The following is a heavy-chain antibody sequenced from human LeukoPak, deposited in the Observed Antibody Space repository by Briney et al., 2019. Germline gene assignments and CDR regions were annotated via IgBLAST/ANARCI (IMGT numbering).Heavy chain of an antibody. V-gene: IGHV3-30*18. CDR1: GFTFSSYG. CDR3: AKDIAVAGTVDY. Sequence: GGSLRLSCAASGFTFSSYGMHWVRQAPGKGLEWVAVISYDGSKKYYADSVKGRFTISRDNSKNTLYLQMNSLRAEDTAVYYCAKDIAVAGTVDYWGQGTLVTVSS. D-gene: IGHD6-19*01. J-gene: IGHJ4*02. CDR2: ISYDGSKK.